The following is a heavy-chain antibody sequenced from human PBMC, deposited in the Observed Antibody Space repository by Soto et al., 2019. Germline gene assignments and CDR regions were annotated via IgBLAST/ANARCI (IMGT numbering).Heavy chain of an antibody. CDR1: GGSISSYY. V-gene: IGHV4-59*01. CDR2: IYYSGST. D-gene: IGHD3-22*01. J-gene: IGHJ4*02. CDR3: ARKYYYDSSGGPYFDY. Sequence: SETLSLTCTVFGGSISSYYWSWIRQPPGKGLEWIGYIYYSGSTNYNPSLKSRVTISVDTSKNQFSLKLSSVTAADTAVYYCARKYYYDSSGGPYFDYWGQGTLVTVSS.